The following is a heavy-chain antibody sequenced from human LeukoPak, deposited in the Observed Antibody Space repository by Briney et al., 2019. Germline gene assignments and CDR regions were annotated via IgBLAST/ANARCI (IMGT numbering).Heavy chain of an antibody. CDR1: GYTFTSYG. CDR3: ARGLRSSAYYLDY. D-gene: IGHD3-22*01. V-gene: IGHV1-8*02. CDR2: MNPNSGNT. Sequence: ASVKVSCKASGYTFTSYGISWVRQAPGQGLEWMGWMNPNSGNTGYAQKFQGRVTMTRNTSISTAYMELSGLRSEDTAVYYCARGLRSSAYYLDYWGQGSLVTVSS. J-gene: IGHJ4*02.